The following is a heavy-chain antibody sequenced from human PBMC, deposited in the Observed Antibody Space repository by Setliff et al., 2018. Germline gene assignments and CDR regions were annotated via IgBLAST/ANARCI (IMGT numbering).Heavy chain of an antibody. CDR3: ARLALTGYDTSGYYYALDYYYYMDV. CDR1: GFTFSDYY. V-gene: IGHV3-11*04. J-gene: IGHJ6*03. D-gene: IGHD3-22*01. CDR2: ITSSTII. Sequence: LSLSCAASGFTFSDYYMSWIRQAPGKGLEWVSYITSSTIIYYADSVKGRFTISRDNANHSLHLQMNSLRAEDTAVYFCARLALTGYDTSGYYYALDYYYYMDVWGKGTTVTVSS.